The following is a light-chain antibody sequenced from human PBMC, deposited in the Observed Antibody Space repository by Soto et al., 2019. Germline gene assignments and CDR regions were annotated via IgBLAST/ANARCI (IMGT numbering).Light chain of an antibody. CDR2: DAS. Sequence: EIVLTQSPATLSLSPGERATLSCRASQSVSSYLAWYQQKPGQAPRLLIYDASNRATGIPARFSGSGSGTDFTLTISSLEPEDFVVYYCQQRSNWPPRSITFGQGTRLEIK. V-gene: IGKV3-11*01. J-gene: IGKJ5*01. CDR3: QQRSNWPPRSIT. CDR1: QSVSSY.